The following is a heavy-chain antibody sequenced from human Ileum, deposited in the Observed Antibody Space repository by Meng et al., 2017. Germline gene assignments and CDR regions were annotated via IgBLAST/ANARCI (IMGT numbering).Heavy chain of an antibody. CDR2: ISASGGST. J-gene: IGHJ4*02. V-gene: IGHV3-23*01. D-gene: IGHD3-22*01. CDR1: GFTFSSYA. CDR3: AKDEGYYYDSSGCSGFDY. Sequence: GESLKISCVAFGFTFSSYAMSWVRQAPGKGLEWVSAISASGGSTYYADSVKGRFTISRDNSKNTLYLQMNSLRAEDTAVYYCAKDEGYYYDSSGCSGFDYWGQGTLVTVSS.